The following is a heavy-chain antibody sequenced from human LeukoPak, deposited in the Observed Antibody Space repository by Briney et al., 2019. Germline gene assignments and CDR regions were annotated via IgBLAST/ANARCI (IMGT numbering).Heavy chain of an antibody. Sequence: AASVKVSCKASGGTFSSYAISWVRQAPGQGLEWMGGIIPIFGTANYAQKFQGRVTITADESTSTAYMELSSLRSEDTAVYYCARALGMGATPNWFDPWGQGTLVTVSS. CDR1: GGTFSSYA. V-gene: IGHV1-69*13. J-gene: IGHJ5*02. D-gene: IGHD1-26*01. CDR3: ARALGMGATPNWFDP. CDR2: IIPIFGTA.